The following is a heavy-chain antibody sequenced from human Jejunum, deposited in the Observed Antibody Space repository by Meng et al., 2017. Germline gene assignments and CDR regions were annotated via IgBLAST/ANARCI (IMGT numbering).Heavy chain of an antibody. CDR2: ISYDGDSE. Sequence: QLQLVEAGGGAVQPGTSLCGHSAAAAFTFSANTKHWVRQAPGKGPEWLTAISYDGDSEYYADSVKGRFTISRDNSKNPLYLQMYSLTPEDSAVYYCGREPSFGEHDYWGQGTLVTVSS. D-gene: IGHD3-10*01. V-gene: IGHV3-30*01. J-gene: IGHJ4*02. CDR1: AFTFSANT. CDR3: GREPSFGEHDY.